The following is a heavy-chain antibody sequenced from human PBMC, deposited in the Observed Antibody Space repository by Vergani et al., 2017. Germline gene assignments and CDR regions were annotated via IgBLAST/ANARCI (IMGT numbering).Heavy chain of an antibody. CDR1: GFTFSSHA. CDR2: IKNTGGST. D-gene: IGHD5-24*01. J-gene: IGHJ4*02. V-gene: IGHV3-23*01. CDR3: GRGSDNYN. Sequence: EVQLLQSEGAVVQPGGSLRLSCVASGFTFSSHAMSWVRQGHGQGLEWVSSIKNTGGSTHYADSVKGRFTISRDNSKNTLYLQMNSLRVEDTAVYYCGRGSDNYNWGQGTLVTVCS.